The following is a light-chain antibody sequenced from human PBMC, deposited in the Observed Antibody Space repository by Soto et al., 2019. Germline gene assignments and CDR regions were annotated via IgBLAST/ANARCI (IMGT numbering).Light chain of an antibody. CDR1: QSVLYSSNNKNY. Sequence: DIVMTQSPDSLAVSLGERATINCKSSQSVLYSSNNKNYLAWYQQKPGQPPKLLISWASTRESGVPDRISGSGSGTDFTLTIITLQAEDVAVYYCHQYYSSPFTFGPGTKVEIK. V-gene: IGKV4-1*01. CDR3: HQYYSSPFT. J-gene: IGKJ3*01. CDR2: WAS.